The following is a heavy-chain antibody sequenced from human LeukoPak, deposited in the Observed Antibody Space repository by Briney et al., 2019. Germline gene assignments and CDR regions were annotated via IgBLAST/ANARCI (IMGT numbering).Heavy chain of an antibody. CDR2: INSDGSST. Sequence: PGGSLRLSCAASGFTFSSYWMHWVRQAPGKGLVWVSRINSDGSSTSYADPVRGRFTISRDNAKNTLYLQMNSLRAEDTAVYYCAREGGDYDILTGYYSSWGQGTLVTVSS. CDR3: AREGGDYDILTGYYSS. CDR1: GFTFSSYW. D-gene: IGHD3-9*01. J-gene: IGHJ4*02. V-gene: IGHV3-74*01.